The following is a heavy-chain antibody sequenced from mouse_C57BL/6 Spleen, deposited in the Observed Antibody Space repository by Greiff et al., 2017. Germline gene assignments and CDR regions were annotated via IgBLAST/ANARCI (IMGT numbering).Heavy chain of an antibody. V-gene: IGHV1-82*01. J-gene: IGHJ2*01. CDR3: ARGTAQATHFDY. CDR2: IYPGDGDT. Sequence: QVQLKQSGPELVKPGASVKISCKASGYAFSSSWMNWVKQRPGKGLEWIGRIYPGDGDTNYNGKFKGKATLTADKSSSTCYMQLSSLTSEDSAVYVCARGTAQATHFDYWGQGTTLTVSS. D-gene: IGHD3-2*02. CDR1: GYAFSSSW.